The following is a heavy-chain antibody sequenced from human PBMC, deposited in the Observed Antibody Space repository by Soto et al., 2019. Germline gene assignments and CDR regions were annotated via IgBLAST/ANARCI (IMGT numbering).Heavy chain of an antibody. Sequence: PGGALRLSCAASGFTFSSYSMNWVRQAPGKGLEWVSSISSSSSYIYYADSVKGRFTISRDNAKNSLYLQMNSLRAEDTAVYYCAREPSGAFDIWGQGTMVTVSS. V-gene: IGHV3-21*01. CDR3: AREPSGAFDI. CDR2: ISSSSSYI. J-gene: IGHJ3*02. CDR1: GFTFSSYS. D-gene: IGHD6-25*01.